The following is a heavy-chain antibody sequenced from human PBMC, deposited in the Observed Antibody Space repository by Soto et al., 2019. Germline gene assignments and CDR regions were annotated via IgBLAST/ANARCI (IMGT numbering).Heavy chain of an antibody. CDR1: GFTFSDYA. CDR2: ISSSGGNT. V-gene: IGHV3-23*01. Sequence: EEHLLESGGGLVQPGGSLRLSCAASGFTFSDYAMNWVRQAPGKGLEWVSGISSSGGNTYYADSVKGRFTITRDNSKNTLSLQMDSLRAADTAVYYCAKNGASSKTWYMWYYALDVWGQGTTVTVSS. J-gene: IGHJ6*02. D-gene: IGHD6-13*01. CDR3: AKNGASSKTWYMWYYALDV.